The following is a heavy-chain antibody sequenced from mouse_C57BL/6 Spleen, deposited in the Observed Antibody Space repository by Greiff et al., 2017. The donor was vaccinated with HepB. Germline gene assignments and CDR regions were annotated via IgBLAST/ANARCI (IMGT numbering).Heavy chain of an antibody. CDR3: ARAFYYGSYGFDY. D-gene: IGHD2-1*01. V-gene: IGHV5-4*03. CDR2: ISDGGSYT. J-gene: IGHJ2*01. CDR1: GFTFSSYA. Sequence: EVKVVESGGGLVKPGGSLKLSCAASGFTFSSYAMSWVRQTPEKRLEWVATISDGGSYTYYPDNVKGRFTIYRDNAKNNLYLQMSHLKSEDTAIYYCARAFYYGSYGFDYWGQGTTLTVSS.